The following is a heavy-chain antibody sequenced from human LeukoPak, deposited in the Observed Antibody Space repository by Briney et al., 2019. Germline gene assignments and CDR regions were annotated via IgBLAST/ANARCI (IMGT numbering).Heavy chain of an antibody. J-gene: IGHJ4*02. V-gene: IGHV4-39*01. Sequence: SETLSHSCTVSGGSTSSSDYYWGCIRQPPDEGLEWIASIHYNGNTYYNPSLKSRVTISIDTSKNQFSLKLNSVTAADTAVYYCARKPIFASWRHWYYFENWGQGTLVTVSS. D-gene: IGHD5-18*01. CDR2: IHYNGNT. CDR3: ARKPIFASWRHWYYFEN. CDR1: GGSTSSSDYY.